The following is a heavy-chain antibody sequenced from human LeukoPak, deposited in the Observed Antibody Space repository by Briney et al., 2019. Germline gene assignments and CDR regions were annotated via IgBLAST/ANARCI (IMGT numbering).Heavy chain of an antibody. Sequence: WVRQAPGKGLEWVGFIRSKAYGGTTKNAASVKGRFTTSRDDSRSIAYLQMNSLKTEDTAVYYCTRRYNYDSSGYYYVRDAFDIWGQGTMVTVSS. D-gene: IGHD3-22*01. V-gene: IGHV3-49*02. J-gene: IGHJ3*02. CDR2: IRSKAYGGTT. CDR3: TRRYNYDSSGYYYVRDAFDI.